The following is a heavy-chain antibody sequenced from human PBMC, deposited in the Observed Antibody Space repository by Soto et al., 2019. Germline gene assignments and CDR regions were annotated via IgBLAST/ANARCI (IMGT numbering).Heavy chain of an antibody. D-gene: IGHD3-10*01. CDR3: ASRTWDLGGFDP. Sequence: PGGSLRLSCAVSGFTVNTNYLTWVRQAPGKGLEWVSFIYSDGTTDYADSVKGRFTIFRDNSKNTVDLQMNSLRAEDTAVYYCASRTWDLGGFDPWGQGTLVTVSS. V-gene: IGHV3-53*01. J-gene: IGHJ5*02. CDR2: IYSDGTT. CDR1: GFTVNTNY.